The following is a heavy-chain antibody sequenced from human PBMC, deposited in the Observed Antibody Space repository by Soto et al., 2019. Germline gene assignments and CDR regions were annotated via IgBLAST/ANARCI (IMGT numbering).Heavy chain of an antibody. CDR1: GFTFSSYA. CDR2: ISYDGSNK. J-gene: IGHJ4*02. D-gene: IGHD2-21*01. Sequence: GGSLRLSCAASGFTFSSYAMHWVRQAPGKGLEWVAVISYDGSNKYYADSVKGRFTISRDNSKNTLYLQMNSLRAEDTAVYYFLSVHVAYCGAECLTFDYLREGILVTVSS. V-gene: IGHV3-30-3*01. CDR3: LSVHVAYCGAECLTFDY.